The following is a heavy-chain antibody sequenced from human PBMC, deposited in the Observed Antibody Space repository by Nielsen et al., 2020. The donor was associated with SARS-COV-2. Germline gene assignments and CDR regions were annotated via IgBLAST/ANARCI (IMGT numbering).Heavy chain of an antibody. CDR1: GGSISNYY. CDR3: ARTSGSYYYYYGMDV. J-gene: IGHJ6*02. CDR2: IYYTGST. V-gene: IGHV4-59*08. D-gene: IGHD1-26*01. Sequence: SETLSLTCTVSGGSISNYYWNWIRQAPGKALEWIGYIYYTGSTYYNPSLQSRLTISLDTSKNQFSLRLSSVTAADTAVYYCARTSGSYYYYYGMDVWGQGTTVTVSS.